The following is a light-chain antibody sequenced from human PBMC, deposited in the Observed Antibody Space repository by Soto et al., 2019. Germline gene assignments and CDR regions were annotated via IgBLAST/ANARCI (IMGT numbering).Light chain of an antibody. J-gene: IGKJ2*01. CDR3: QQYTTYPYT. V-gene: IGKV1-5*01. Sequence: DIQMTQSPSTLSASVGDRVTITCRASQSVTNWLAWYQQKPGKAPNLLIYDASRLQSGIRSRFSGSGSGTEFTLPISSLHPDDFATYYCQQYTTYPYTFGQGTKLESK. CDR2: DAS. CDR1: QSVTNW.